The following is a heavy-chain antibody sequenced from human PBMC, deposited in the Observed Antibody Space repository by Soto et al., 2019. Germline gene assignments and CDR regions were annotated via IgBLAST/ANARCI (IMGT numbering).Heavy chain of an antibody. V-gene: IGHV3-7*01. CDR1: GFTFSDYW. J-gene: IGHJ3*02. D-gene: IGHD2-2*01. CDR3: ARYCSSASCSDSFDI. CDR2: INQDGSEK. Sequence: GGSLRLSCAASGFTFSDYWMSWVRQAPGKGLEWVANINQDGSEKYYVDSVRGRFTISRDNAKNSLNLQMNSLRAEDTAVYYCARYCSSASCSDSFDIWGPGTVVTVSS.